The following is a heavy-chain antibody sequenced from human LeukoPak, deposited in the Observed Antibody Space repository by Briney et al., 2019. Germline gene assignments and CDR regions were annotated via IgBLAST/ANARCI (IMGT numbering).Heavy chain of an antibody. CDR3: ARVGRHCSGGSCYGNWFDP. J-gene: IGHJ5*02. V-gene: IGHV4-61*02. D-gene: IGHD2-15*01. CDR1: GGSISSGSYY. CDR2: IYTSGST. Sequence: PSETLSLTCTVSGGSISSGSYYWSWIRQPAGKGLEWIGRIYTSGSTNYNPSLKSRVTISVDTSKNQFSLKRSSVTAADTAVYYCARVGRHCSGGSCYGNWFDPWGQGTLVTVSS.